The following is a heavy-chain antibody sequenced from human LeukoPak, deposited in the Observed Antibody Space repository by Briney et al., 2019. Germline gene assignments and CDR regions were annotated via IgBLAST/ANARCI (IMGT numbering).Heavy chain of an antibody. D-gene: IGHD6-13*01. J-gene: IGHJ4*02. CDR3: ARIGIPGIAAAGTEYFDY. Sequence: GASVKVSCKASGGTFSSYAISWVRQAPGQGLEWMGRIIPIFGTANYAQKFQGRVTITTDESTSTAYMELSSLRSEGTAVYYCARIGIPGIAAAGTEYFDYWGQGTLVTVSS. CDR1: GGTFSSYA. V-gene: IGHV1-69*05. CDR2: IIPIFGTA.